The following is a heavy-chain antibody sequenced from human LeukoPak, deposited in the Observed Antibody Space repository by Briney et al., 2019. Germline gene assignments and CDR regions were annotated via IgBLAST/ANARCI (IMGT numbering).Heavy chain of an antibody. J-gene: IGHJ6*03. CDR3: ARGPGSYYYYMDV. V-gene: IGHV4-31*03. CDR2: IYYSGST. D-gene: IGHD3-10*01. CDR1: GGSISSGGYY. Sequence: SETLSLTCTVSGGSISSGGYYWSWIRQHPGKGLEWLGYIYYSGSTYYNPSLKSRVTISVDTSKNQFSLKLSSVTAADTAVYYCARGPGSYYYYMDVWGKGTTVTVSS.